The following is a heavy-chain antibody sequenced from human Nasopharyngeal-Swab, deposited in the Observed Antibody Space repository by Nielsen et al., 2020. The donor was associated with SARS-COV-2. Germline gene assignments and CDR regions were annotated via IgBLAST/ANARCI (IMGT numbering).Heavy chain of an antibody. V-gene: IGHV4-34*01. D-gene: IGHD1-26*01. Sequence: SETLSLTCAFYGGSFTSYYWTWIRQSPGKVLEWIGEISHSGSTKYNPSLKSRLTISVDTSNNQFSLKLTSVTAADTGVYYCARIKSGPYSSLYYYGLDVWGPGTTVTVSS. CDR3: ARIKSGPYSSLYYYGLDV. CDR2: ISHSGST. CDR1: GGSFTSYY. J-gene: IGHJ6*02.